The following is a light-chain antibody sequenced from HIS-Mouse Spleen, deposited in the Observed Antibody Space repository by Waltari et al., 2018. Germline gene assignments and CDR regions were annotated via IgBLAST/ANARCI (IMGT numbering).Light chain of an antibody. Sequence: EIVLTQSPATLSLSPGERATLSCRARQSVISYLAWYQQKPGQAPRLLIYDASNRATGIPARFSGSGSGTDFTLTISSLEPEDFAVYYCQQRSNWPPGLFTFGPGTKVDIK. CDR2: DAS. V-gene: IGKV3-11*01. CDR3: QQRSNWPPGLFT. CDR1: QSVISY. J-gene: IGKJ3*01.